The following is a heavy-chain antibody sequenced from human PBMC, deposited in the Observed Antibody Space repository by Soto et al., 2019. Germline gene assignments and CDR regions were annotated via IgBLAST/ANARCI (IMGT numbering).Heavy chain of an antibody. CDR3: ASDWPTGDV. J-gene: IGHJ6*02. CDR2: ISAYNGNT. V-gene: IGHV1-18*01. CDR1: GYTFTSYG. Sequence: QVQLVQSGAEVKKPGASVKVSCKASGYTFTSYGISWVRQAPGQGLAGMGWISAYNGNTNYAQKRQGRATVTTDTSPSTAYMELRSLSTDDTAVYCCASDWPTGDVWGQGSTVTVSS.